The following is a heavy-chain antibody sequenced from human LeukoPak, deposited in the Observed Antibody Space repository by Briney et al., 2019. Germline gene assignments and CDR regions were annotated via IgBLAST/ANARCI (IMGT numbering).Heavy chain of an antibody. Sequence: ASAKVSCKASGGTFSSYAISWVRQAPGQGLEWMGGIIPIFGTANYAQKFQGRVTITADESTSTAYMELSSLRSEDTAVSYCARDSDSSGWYIYFQHWGQGTLVTVSS. J-gene: IGHJ1*01. CDR2: IIPIFGTA. V-gene: IGHV1-69*13. D-gene: IGHD6-19*01. CDR3: ARDSDSSGWYIYFQH. CDR1: GGTFSSYA.